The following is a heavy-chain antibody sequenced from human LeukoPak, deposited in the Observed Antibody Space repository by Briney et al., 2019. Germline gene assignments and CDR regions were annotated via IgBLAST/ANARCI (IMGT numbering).Heavy chain of an antibody. CDR2: ISSSSSTI. Sequence: PGGSLRLSCAASGFTFSSHSMNWVRRAPGKGLEWVSYISSSSSTIYYADSVKGRFTISRDNAKNSLYLQMNSLRAEDTAVYYCARAHKIRAWEVYMDVWGKGTTVTVSS. J-gene: IGHJ6*03. D-gene: IGHD1-26*01. CDR1: GFTFSSHS. CDR3: ARAHKIRAWEVYMDV. V-gene: IGHV3-48*01.